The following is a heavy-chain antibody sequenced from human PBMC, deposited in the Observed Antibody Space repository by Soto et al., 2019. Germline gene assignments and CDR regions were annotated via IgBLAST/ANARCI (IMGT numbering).Heavy chain of an antibody. V-gene: IGHV4-61*01. CDR2: IYYTGST. D-gene: IGHD6-6*01. Sequence: PXETLSLARTVDGGSVNSETYYWSWIRQPPGRGLEWIGYIYYTGSTNYNPSLKSRVTMSIDTSKNQFSLKLTSATAADTAVYYCAREFSNSPEAFDYWGQGSLVTVSS. J-gene: IGHJ4*02. CDR1: GGSVNSETYY. CDR3: AREFSNSPEAFDY.